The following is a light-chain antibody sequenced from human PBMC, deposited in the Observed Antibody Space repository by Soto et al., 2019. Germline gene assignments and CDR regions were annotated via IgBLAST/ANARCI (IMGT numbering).Light chain of an antibody. CDR1: QSVSSN. CDR3: PPYNNWHSMYT. CDR2: GAS. Sequence: EILMTHSPATLSVSPGERATLSCRASQSVSSNLAWYQQKPGQAPRLLIYGASTRATGIPARLSGSGSGTDSTLTTSYHHAQGFAVSYCPPYNNWHSMYTFGQGTKMEIK. V-gene: IGKV3-15*01. J-gene: IGKJ2*01.